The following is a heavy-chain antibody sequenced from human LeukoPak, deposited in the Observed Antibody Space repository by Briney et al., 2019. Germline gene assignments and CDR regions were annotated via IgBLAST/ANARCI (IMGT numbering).Heavy chain of an antibody. J-gene: IGHJ6*03. CDR2: ISSSGSTI. CDR1: GFTFSDYY. V-gene: IGHV3-11*04. D-gene: IGHD2-2*01. CDR3: ARVGGIVVVSYYYYYMDV. Sequence: GGSLRLSCAASGFTFSDYYMSWIRQAPGKGLEWVSYISSSGSTIYYADSVKGRFTISRDNAKNSLYLQMNSLRAEDTAVYYCARVGGIVVVSYYYYYMDVWGKGTTVTVSS.